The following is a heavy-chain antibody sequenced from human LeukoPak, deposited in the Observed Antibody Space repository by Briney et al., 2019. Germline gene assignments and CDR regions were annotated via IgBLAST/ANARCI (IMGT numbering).Heavy chain of an antibody. CDR1: GGSISSSSYY. D-gene: IGHD6-13*01. CDR3: ARHREGIAAAMSWFDP. V-gene: IGHV4-39*01. Sequence: PSETLSLTCTVSGGSISSSSYYWGWIRQPPGKGLEWIGSIYYSGSTYYNPSLKSRVTISVDTSKNQFSLKLSSVTAADTAVYYCARHREGIAAAMSWFDPWGQGTLVTVSS. CDR2: IYYSGST. J-gene: IGHJ5*02.